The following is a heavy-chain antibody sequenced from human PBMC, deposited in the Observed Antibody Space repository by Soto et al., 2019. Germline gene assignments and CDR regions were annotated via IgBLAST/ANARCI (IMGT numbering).Heavy chain of an antibody. D-gene: IGHD6-19*01. J-gene: IGHJ3*02. CDR2: INPSGGST. CDR3: APTRIAVAGMGAFDI. CDR1: GYTFTSYY. V-gene: IGHV1-46*03. Sequence: ASVKVSCKASGYTFTSYYMHWMRQAPGQGLEWMGIINPSGGSTSYAQKFQGRVTMTRDTSTSTVYMELSSLRSEDTAVYHCAPTRIAVAGMGAFDIWGQGTMVTVSS.